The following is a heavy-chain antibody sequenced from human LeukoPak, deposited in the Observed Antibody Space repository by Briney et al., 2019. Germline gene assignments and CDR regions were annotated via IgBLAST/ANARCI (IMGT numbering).Heavy chain of an antibody. J-gene: IGHJ4*02. D-gene: IGHD3-22*01. CDR2: IIPIVGTT. Sequence: SVKVSCKASGGTFSSYAISWVRQAPGQGLEWMGGIIPIVGTTNYAQMFQGRVTISADESTSTAYMELSSLRSEDTAVYYCARGGYYYDSSGYSHLPDYWGQGTLVTVSA. CDR3: ARGGYYYDSSGYSHLPDY. CDR1: GGTFSSYA. V-gene: IGHV1-69*13.